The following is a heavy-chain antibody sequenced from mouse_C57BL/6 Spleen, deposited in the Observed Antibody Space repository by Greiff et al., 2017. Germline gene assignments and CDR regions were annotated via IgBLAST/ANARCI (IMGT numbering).Heavy chain of an antibody. J-gene: IGHJ2*01. CDR1: GYTFTSYW. D-gene: IGHD1-1*01. Sequence: VQLQQPGAELVKPGASVKLSCKASGYTFTSYWMHWVKQRPGQGLEWIGMIHPNSGSTNYNEKFKSKATLAVDKSSSTAYMQLSSLTSEDSAVYYCASTADYCGRRGVYFDYWGKGTTLTVSS. V-gene: IGHV1-64*01. CDR3: ASTADYCGRRGVYFDY. CDR2: IHPNSGST.